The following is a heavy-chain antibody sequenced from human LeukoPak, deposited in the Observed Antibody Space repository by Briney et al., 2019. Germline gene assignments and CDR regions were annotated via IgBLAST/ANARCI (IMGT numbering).Heavy chain of an antibody. CDR3: AGAIVGPTTDY. V-gene: IGHV3-7*03. CDR1: GFIFNNYW. CDR2: IKQDGREK. J-gene: IGHJ4*02. D-gene: IGHD1-26*01. Sequence: GGSLRLSCAASGFIFNNYWLTWVRQSPGKGLEWLASIKQDGREKKYVDSVKGRFTISRDDAKNSLFLQMNSLRVEDAAVYYCAGAIVGPTTDYWGQGTLVTVSS.